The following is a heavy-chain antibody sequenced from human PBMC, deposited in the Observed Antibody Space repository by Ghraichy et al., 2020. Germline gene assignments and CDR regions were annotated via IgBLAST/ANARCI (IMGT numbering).Heavy chain of an antibody. CDR2: ISGSGGST. Sequence: LSLTCAASGFTFSSYAMSWVRQAPGKGLEWVSAISGSGGSTYYADSVKGRFTISRDNSKNTLYLQMNSLRAEDTAVYYCAKGARIREVAGTLLDPWGQGTLVTVSS. V-gene: IGHV3-23*01. D-gene: IGHD6-19*01. CDR1: GFTFSSYA. J-gene: IGHJ5*02. CDR3: AKGARIREVAGTLLDP.